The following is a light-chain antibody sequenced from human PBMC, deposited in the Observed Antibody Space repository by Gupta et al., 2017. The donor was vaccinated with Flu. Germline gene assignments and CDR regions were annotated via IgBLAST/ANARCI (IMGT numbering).Light chain of an antibody. CDR3: CSYAGSSTWV. CDR1: SSDVGCYNL. CDR2: EGS. J-gene: IGLJ3*02. Sequence: QSALTQPASVSGSPGQSITISCTGTSSDVGCYNLVSWYQQHPGKAPKLMMYEGSKRPSGVSNRVSGSKSGNKASLTISGLQAEDEAYDDCCSYAGSSTWVFGGGTKLTVL. V-gene: IGLV2-23*01.